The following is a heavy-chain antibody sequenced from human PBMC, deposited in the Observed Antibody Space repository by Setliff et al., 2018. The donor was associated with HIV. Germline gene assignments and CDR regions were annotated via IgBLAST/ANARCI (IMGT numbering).Heavy chain of an antibody. D-gene: IGHD1-26*01. CDR3: ASVGSYRPLATDY. Sequence: PSETLSLTCTVSGGSISSGSYYWSWIRQPAGKGLEWIGHIFTTGNTNYNPSLKSRVTISVDTSKNLFSLKLSSVTAADTAVYYCASVGSYRPLATDYWGQGTLVTVSS. V-gene: IGHV4-61*09. CDR1: GGSISSGSYY. J-gene: IGHJ4*02. CDR2: IFTTGNT.